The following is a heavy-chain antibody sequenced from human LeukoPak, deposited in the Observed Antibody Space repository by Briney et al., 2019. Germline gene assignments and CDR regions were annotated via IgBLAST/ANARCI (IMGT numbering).Heavy chain of an antibody. CDR1: GFTFSSYW. Sequence: GSLRLSCAASGFTFSSYWMSWVRQAPGKGLEWVANIKQDGSEKYYVDSVKGRFTISRDNAKNSLYLQMDSLRAEDTAVYYCARVSWPYYFDYWGQGTLVTVSS. CDR3: ARVSWPYYFDY. CDR2: IKQDGSEK. V-gene: IGHV3-7*01. D-gene: IGHD5/OR15-5a*01. J-gene: IGHJ4*02.